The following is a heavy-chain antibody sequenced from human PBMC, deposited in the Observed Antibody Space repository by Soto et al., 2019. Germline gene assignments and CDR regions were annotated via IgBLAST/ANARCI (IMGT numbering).Heavy chain of an antibody. CDR3: ARDVLVGDIVVVPAATGGPELSNNDY. Sequence: GASVKVSCKASGYAFTSYGISWVRQAPGQGLEWMGWISAYNGNTNYAQKLQGRVTMTTDTSTSTAYMELRSLRSDDTAVYYCARDVLVGDIVVVPAATGGPELSNNDYWGQGTLVTVSS. J-gene: IGHJ4*02. CDR2: ISAYNGNT. D-gene: IGHD2-2*01. CDR1: GYAFTSYG. V-gene: IGHV1-18*01.